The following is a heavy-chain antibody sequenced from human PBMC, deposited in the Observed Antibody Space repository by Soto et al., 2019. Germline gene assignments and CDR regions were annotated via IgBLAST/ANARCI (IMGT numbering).Heavy chain of an antibody. J-gene: IGHJ4*02. CDR3: AKDRVGGTFYTPLAF. V-gene: IGHV3-30*18. CDR1: GFNFGNYG. CDR2: ITYDGSFQ. Sequence: LRLSCQASGFNFGNYGMHCFLQSPVKVLEWVAVITYDGSFQYYADSVKGRFTISRDNSKNTLSLHLNTLKPEDTAVYHCAKDRVGGTFYTPLAFWGQGTLVTVSS. D-gene: IGHD1-7*01.